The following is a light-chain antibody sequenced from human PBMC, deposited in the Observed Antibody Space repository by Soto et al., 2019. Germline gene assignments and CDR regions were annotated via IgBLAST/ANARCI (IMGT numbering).Light chain of an antibody. CDR3: HQYHSWPYT. J-gene: IGKJ2*01. V-gene: IGKV3-11*01. CDR2: DAS. Sequence: EIVLTQSPATLSLSPGERATLSCRASQSVSSSLAWYQQKPGQAPRLLIYDASNRATGIPARFSGSGSGTDFTLTISSLQSEDFAVYYCHQYHSWPYTFGQGTKVDIK. CDR1: QSVSSS.